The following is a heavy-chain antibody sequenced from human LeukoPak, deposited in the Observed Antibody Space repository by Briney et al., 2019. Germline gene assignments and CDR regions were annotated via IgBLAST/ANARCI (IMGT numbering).Heavy chain of an antibody. CDR1: GGSISSSSYY. D-gene: IGHD5-24*01. Sequence: SETLSLTCSVSGGSISSSSYYWGWIRQPPGTGPEWIGSIYYSGNTYYNPSLKSRVTISVDTSKNQFSLKLSSVTAADTAVYYCARLVSWLQPPRFDYWGQGTLVTVSS. J-gene: IGHJ4*02. CDR2: IYYSGNT. V-gene: IGHV4-39*01. CDR3: ARLVSWLQPPRFDY.